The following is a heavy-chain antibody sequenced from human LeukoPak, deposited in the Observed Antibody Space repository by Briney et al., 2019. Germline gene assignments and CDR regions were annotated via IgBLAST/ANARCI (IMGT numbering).Heavy chain of an antibody. CDR3: ARDPPPPLDAFDI. CDR1: GFSFSTSW. V-gene: IGHV3-7*01. J-gene: IGHJ3*02. CDR2: IKEDGTKQ. Sequence: GGSLRLSCAASGFSFSTSWMTWVRRAPGKGLEWVASIKEDGTKQYFVDSVKGRFTISRDNAKSSLYLQMNSLRVEDTALYYCARDPPPPLDAFDIWGQGTMVTVSS.